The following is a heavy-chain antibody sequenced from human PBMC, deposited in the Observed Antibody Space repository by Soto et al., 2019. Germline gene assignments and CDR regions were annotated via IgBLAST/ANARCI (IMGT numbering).Heavy chain of an antibody. D-gene: IGHD5-12*01. Sequence: EVQLVESGGGLVKPGGSLRLSCAASGFTFSNAWMNWVRQAPGKGLEWVGRIKSKTDGGTTDYAAPVKGRFTISRDDSKNTLYLQMNSLKTEDTAVYYCTTDDSGYDLLVPFDYYYGMDVWGQGTTVTVSS. J-gene: IGHJ6*02. V-gene: IGHV3-15*07. CDR1: GFTFSNAW. CDR2: IKSKTDGGTT. CDR3: TTDDSGYDLLVPFDYYYGMDV.